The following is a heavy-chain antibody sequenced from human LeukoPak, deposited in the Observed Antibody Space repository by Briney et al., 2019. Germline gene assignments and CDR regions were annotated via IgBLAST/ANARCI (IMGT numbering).Heavy chain of an antibody. CDR3: ARLYTSSWYPAGYYYYYYMDV. CDR1: GYSFTSYW. D-gene: IGHD6-13*01. CDR2: IYPGDSDT. J-gene: IGHJ6*03. V-gene: IGHV5-51*01. Sequence: GESLKISCKGSGYSFTSYWIGWVRQMPGKGLEWMGIIYPGDSDTRYSPSFQGQVTMSADTSISTAYLQWSSLKASDTAMYYCARLYTSSWYPAGYYYYYYMDVWGKGTTVTVSS.